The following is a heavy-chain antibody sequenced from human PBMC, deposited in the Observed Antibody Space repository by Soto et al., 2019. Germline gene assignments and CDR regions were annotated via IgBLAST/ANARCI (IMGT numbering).Heavy chain of an antibody. J-gene: IGHJ4*02. Sequence: EVQLLESGGGLVQPGGSLRLSCAASGFTFSDYAMTWVRQAPGKGLEWVSAISGRGGSTYYTDSGKGRFTISRDNSKSKLYLQMNSLRAEDTAVYYCAKGAAGRTNDYGDYWGQGTLVTVSS. CDR3: AKGAAGRTNDYGDY. CDR2: ISGRGGST. D-gene: IGHD1-1*01. V-gene: IGHV3-23*01. CDR1: GFTFSDYA.